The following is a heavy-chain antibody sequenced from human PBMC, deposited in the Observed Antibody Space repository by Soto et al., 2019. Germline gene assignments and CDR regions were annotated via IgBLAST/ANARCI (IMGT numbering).Heavy chain of an antibody. CDR2: ISSSTSTI. CDR3: ARLWFGESPGAFDI. D-gene: IGHD3-10*01. Sequence: GGSLRLSCAASGFTFSDYYMSWIRQAPGKGLEWVSYISSSTSTIYYADSVKGRFTISRDNAKNSLYLQMNNLRAEDTAVYYYARLWFGESPGAFDIWGQGTMVTVSS. CDR1: GFTFSDYY. J-gene: IGHJ3*02. V-gene: IGHV3-11*01.